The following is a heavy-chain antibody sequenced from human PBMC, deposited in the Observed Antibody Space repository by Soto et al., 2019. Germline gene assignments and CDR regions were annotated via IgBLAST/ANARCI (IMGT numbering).Heavy chain of an antibody. CDR3: ARHGPANFFDS. V-gene: IGHV4-59*08. Sequence: PSETLSLTCTVSGGSISSYYWSWIRQPPGKGLEWIGYIYNSGSTNSNPSLKSRVSISVDASKNQFSLKLISVTAADTAVYFCARHGPANFFDSWGQGTLVTVSS. CDR2: IYNSGST. CDR1: GGSISSYY. J-gene: IGHJ4*02.